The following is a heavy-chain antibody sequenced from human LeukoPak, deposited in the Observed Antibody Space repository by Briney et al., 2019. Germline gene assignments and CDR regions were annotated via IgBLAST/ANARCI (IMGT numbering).Heavy chain of an antibody. CDR2: IIPIFGTA. D-gene: IGHD2-15*01. Sequence: ASVKVSCQASGGTFSSYAISWVRQAPGQGLEWMGGIIPIFGTANYAQKFQRRVTIPADESTSTAYMELSSLRSEDTAVYYCARANCSGGSCYYYYGMDVWGQGPTVTVSS. J-gene: IGHJ6*02. V-gene: IGHV1-69*13. CDR3: ARANCSGGSCYYYYGMDV. CDR1: GGTFSSYA.